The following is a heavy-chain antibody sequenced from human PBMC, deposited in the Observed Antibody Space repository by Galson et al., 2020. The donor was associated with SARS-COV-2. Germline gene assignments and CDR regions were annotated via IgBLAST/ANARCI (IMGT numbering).Heavy chain of an antibody. V-gene: IGHV4-39*02. J-gene: IGHJ3*02. CDR2: IHSGGNT. D-gene: IGHD3-22*01. CDR1: ADAISSSSYY. Sequence: ASETLSLTCTVSADAISSSSYYWAWIRQPPGKGLEWIENIHSGGNTYYKPSLKSRVTISMDTSKNHFSLKMSFVTAADTAVYYCARTMTGIPDGFDIWGQGTVVTVSS. CDR3: ARTMTGIPDGFDI.